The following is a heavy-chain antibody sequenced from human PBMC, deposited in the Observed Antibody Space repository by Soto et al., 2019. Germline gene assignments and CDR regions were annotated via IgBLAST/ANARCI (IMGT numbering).Heavy chain of an antibody. J-gene: IGHJ6*02. CDR1: GYSFTSYW. Sequence: GESLKISCKGSGYSFTSYWISWVRQMPGKGLECMGRIDPSDSYTNYSPSFQGHVTISADKSISTAYLQWSSLKASDTAMYYCARQGCSSTSCYVARDYYGMDVWGQGTTVTVSS. D-gene: IGHD2-2*01. CDR3: ARQGCSSTSCYVARDYYGMDV. V-gene: IGHV5-10-1*01. CDR2: IDPSDSYT.